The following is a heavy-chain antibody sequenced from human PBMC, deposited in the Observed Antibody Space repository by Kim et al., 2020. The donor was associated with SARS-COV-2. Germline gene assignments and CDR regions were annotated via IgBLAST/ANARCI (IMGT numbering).Heavy chain of an antibody. V-gene: IGHV4-59*01. J-gene: IGHJ4*02. CDR3: ARDGYGSGSGGGFDY. Sequence: PSLKSRVTISVDTSKNQFSLKLSSVTAADTAVYYCARDGYGSGSGGGFDYWGQGTLVTVSS. D-gene: IGHD3-10*01.